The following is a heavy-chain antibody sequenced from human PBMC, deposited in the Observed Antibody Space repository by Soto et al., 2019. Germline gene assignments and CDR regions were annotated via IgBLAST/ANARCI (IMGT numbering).Heavy chain of an antibody. CDR1: GYTFTSYG. J-gene: IGHJ6*02. CDR2: ISAYNGNT. V-gene: IGHV1-18*01. D-gene: IGHD3-16*02. CDR3: AVPGYRAQASYSYCGRVS. Sequence: ASVKVSCKASGYTFTSYGISWVRQAPGQGLEWMGWISAYNGNTNYAQKLQGRVTMTTDTSTSTAYMELRSLRSDDTAVYYCAVPGYRAQASYSYCGRVSWGQGPPVTV.